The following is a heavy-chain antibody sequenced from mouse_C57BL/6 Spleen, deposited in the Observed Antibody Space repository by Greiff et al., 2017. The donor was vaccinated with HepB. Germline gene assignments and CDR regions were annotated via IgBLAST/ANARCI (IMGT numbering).Heavy chain of an antibody. CDR2: IYPGSGNT. V-gene: IGHV1-84*01. J-gene: IGHJ2*01. D-gene: IGHD1-1*01. CDR1: GYTFTDYY. CDR3: ARFRNLYYGRGGYFDY. Sequence: VQLQQSGPELVKPGASVKISCKASGYTFTDYYINWVKQRPGQGLEWIGWIYPGSGNTKYNEKFKGKATLTVDTSSSTAYMQLSSLTSEDSAVYFCARFRNLYYGRGGYFDYWGQGTTLTVSS.